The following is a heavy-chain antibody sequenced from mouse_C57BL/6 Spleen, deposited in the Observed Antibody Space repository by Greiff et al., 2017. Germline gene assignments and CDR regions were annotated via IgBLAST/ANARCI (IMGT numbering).Heavy chain of an antibody. Sequence: VQLQQSGPELVKPGASVKISCKASGYAFSSSWMNWVKQRPGKGLEWIGRIYPGDGDTNYNGKFKGKATLTADKSSSTAYMQRSSLTSEDSAVYFCARDYAGYPRDWGQGTTLTVAS. V-gene: IGHV1-82*01. CDR3: ARDYAGYPRD. CDR2: IYPGDGDT. D-gene: IGHD2-3*01. CDR1: GYAFSSSW. J-gene: IGHJ2*01.